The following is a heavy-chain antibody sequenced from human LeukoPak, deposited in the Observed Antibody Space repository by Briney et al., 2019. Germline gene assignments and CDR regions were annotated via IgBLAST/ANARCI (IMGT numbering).Heavy chain of an antibody. CDR1: GGSISSYY. D-gene: IGHD6-6*01. CDR3: ARYLYSSSSLRGFDY. CDR2: IYYSGST. V-gene: IGHV4-59*01. J-gene: IGHJ4*02. Sequence: SETLSLTCTVSGGSISSYYWSWIRQPPGKGLEWIGYIYYSGSTNYNPSLKSRVTISVDTSKNQFSLKLSSVTAADTAVYYCARYLYSSSSLRGFDYWGQGTLVTVSS.